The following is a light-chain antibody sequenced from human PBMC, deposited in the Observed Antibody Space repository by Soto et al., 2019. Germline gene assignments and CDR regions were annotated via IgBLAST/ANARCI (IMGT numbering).Light chain of an antibody. CDR1: QSVDSN. CDR3: QQYNNGTRA. CDR2: GAS. J-gene: IGKJ1*01. Sequence: EIVMTQSPVTLSVSPGERATLSCRASQSVDSNLAWYQQKPGQAPRLLIYGASTRATGIPARFSGSGSGTEFTLTISSLQSEDFAVYYCQQYNNGTRAFGQGTKVDIK. V-gene: IGKV3-15*01.